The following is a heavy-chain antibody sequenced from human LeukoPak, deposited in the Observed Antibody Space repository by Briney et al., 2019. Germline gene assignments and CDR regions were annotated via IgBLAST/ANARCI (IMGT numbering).Heavy chain of an antibody. J-gene: IGHJ4*02. D-gene: IGHD6-19*01. CDR3: ARSRTVAGTWGGYFDY. Sequence: ASVKVSCKASGYTFTSYYIHWVRQAPGQGLEWMGIIKPSGVGSTTYAQKFQGRVTMTRDMSTSTVYVELSSLRSDDTAVYYCARSRTVAGTWGGYFDYWGQGTLVTVSS. V-gene: IGHV1-46*01. CDR2: IKPSGVGST. CDR1: GYTFTSYY.